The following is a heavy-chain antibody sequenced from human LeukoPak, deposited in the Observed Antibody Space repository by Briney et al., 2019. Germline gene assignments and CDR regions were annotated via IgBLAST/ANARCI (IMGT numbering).Heavy chain of an antibody. V-gene: IGHV4-30-2*01. CDR2: IYHSGST. CDR3: ATSGWDYYDSSGPRSWFDP. CDR1: GGSISGGDYS. D-gene: IGHD3-22*01. Sequence: PSETLSLTCAVSGGSISGGDYSWSWIRQPPGKGLEWIGSIYHSGSTYYNPSLKSRVTISVDRSKNQFSLKLTSMTAADTAVYYCATSGWDYYDSSGPRSWFDPWGQGTLVTVSS. J-gene: IGHJ5*02.